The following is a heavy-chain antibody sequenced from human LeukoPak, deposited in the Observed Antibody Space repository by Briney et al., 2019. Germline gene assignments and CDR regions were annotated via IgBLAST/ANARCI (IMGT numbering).Heavy chain of an antibody. CDR2: INPSGGST. Sequence: GASVKVSCKASGYTFTSYYMHWVRQAPGQGLEWMGIINPSGGSTSYAQKFQGRVTMTRDTSTSTVYMELSSLRSEDTAVYYCARDRSGEPSITMIVVVSQGFDPWGQGTLVTVSS. D-gene: IGHD3-22*01. V-gene: IGHV1-46*01. CDR1: GYTFTSYY. J-gene: IGHJ5*02. CDR3: ARDRSGEPSITMIVVVSQGFDP.